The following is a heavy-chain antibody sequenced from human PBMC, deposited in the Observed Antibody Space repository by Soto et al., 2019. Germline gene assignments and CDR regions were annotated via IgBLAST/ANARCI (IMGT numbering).Heavy chain of an antibody. CDR2: ISGSGGST. CDR3: AKDSAVVVPAAKRPQGAFDI. CDR1: GFTFSSYA. D-gene: IGHD2-2*01. Sequence: EVQLLESGGGLVQPGGSLRLSCAASGFTFSSYAMSWVRQAPGKGLEWVSAISGSGGSTYYADSVKGRFTISRDNSKNTLYLQMNRLRAEDTAVYYCAKDSAVVVPAAKRPQGAFDIWGQGTMVTVSS. J-gene: IGHJ3*02. V-gene: IGHV3-23*01.